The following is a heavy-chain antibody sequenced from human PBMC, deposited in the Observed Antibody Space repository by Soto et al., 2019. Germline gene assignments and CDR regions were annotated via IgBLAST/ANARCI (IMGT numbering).Heavy chain of an antibody. Sequence: GGSLRLSCAASGFTFSGYSMNWVRQVPGKGLQWVSSISGSGGMTYYTDSVKGRFTISRENSKNTLYLQMSSLRDEDTAVYHCAKDRGVTGGTQDIWGQGTLVTVSS. D-gene: IGHD1-26*01. CDR1: GFTFSGYS. CDR3: AKDRGVTGGTQDI. J-gene: IGHJ3*02. V-gene: IGHV3-23*01. CDR2: ISGSGGMT.